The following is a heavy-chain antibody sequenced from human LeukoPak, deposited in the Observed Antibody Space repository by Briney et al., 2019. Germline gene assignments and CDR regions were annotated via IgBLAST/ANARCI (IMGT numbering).Heavy chain of an antibody. D-gene: IGHD1-26*01. CDR1: GYTFTSYV. CDR2: INTNTGNP. Sequence: ASVKVSCKASGYTFTSYVLNWVRQAPGQGLECMGWINTNTGNPTYAQGFTGRFVFSLDTSVSTAYLQISSLKAEDTALYYCARASTPKVGATIYYFDYWGRGTLVTVSS. V-gene: IGHV7-4-1*02. J-gene: IGHJ4*02. CDR3: ARASTPKVGATIYYFDY.